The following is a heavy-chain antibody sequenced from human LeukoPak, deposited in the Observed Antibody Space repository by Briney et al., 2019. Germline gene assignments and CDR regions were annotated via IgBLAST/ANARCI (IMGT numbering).Heavy chain of an antibody. CDR2: ISGSGGST. J-gene: IGHJ6*03. Sequence: GGSLRLSCAASRFTFSSYAMSWVRQAPGKGLEWVSAISGSGGSTYYADSVKGRFIISRDNSKNTLYLQMNSLRAEDTAVYYCARSIREEGADGFYYYYMDVWGKGTTVTVSS. D-gene: IGHD1-26*01. CDR3: ARSIREEGADGFYYYYMDV. CDR1: RFTFSSYA. V-gene: IGHV3-23*01.